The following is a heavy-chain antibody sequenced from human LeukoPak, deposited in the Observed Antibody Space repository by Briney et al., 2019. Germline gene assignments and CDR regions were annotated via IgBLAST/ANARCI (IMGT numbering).Heavy chain of an antibody. V-gene: IGHV1-69*13. CDR1: GYTFTSYG. Sequence: SVKVSCKASGYTFTSYGISWVRQAPGQGLEWMGGIIPIFGTANYAQKFQGRVTITADESTSTAYMELSSLRSEDTAVYYCATAKGYSSSWYKGKIFDYWGQGTLVTVSS. J-gene: IGHJ4*02. CDR3: ATAKGYSSSWYKGKIFDY. CDR2: IIPIFGTA. D-gene: IGHD6-13*01.